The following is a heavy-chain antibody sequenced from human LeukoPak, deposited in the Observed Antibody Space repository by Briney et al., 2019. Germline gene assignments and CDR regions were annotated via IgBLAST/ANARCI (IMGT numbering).Heavy chain of an antibody. D-gene: IGHD2-21*02. Sequence: GGSLRLSCAASGLTFSSYAMHWVRQAPGKGLEGVAVISYDGSNKYYADSVKGRFTISRDNSKNTLYLQMNSLRAEDTAVYYCAREPVAYCGGDCYSGYFDYWGQGTLVTVSS. V-gene: IGHV3-30-3*01. CDR2: ISYDGSNK. CDR1: GLTFSSYA. J-gene: IGHJ4*02. CDR3: AREPVAYCGGDCYSGYFDY.